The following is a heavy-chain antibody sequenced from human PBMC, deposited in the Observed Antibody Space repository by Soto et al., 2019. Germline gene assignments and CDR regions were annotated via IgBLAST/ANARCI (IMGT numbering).Heavy chain of an antibody. CDR3: ARSGDNFNVLDY. J-gene: IGHJ4*02. CDR1: GFSLSDYY. Sequence: GSLRLACAPSGFSLSDYYMSWVGQAPGRGLEWISYSSNSGTFARYATSVKGRFSISRDNANNSLYLEMNSLRVEDTAVYYCARSGDNFNVLDYWGQGTPVTAPQ. CDR2: SSNSGTFA. V-gene: IGHV3-11*06. D-gene: IGHD1-1*01.